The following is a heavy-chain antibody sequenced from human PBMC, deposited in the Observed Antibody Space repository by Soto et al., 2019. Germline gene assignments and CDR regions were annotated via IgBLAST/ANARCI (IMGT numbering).Heavy chain of an antibody. J-gene: IGHJ6*02. V-gene: IGHV3-30-3*01. D-gene: IGHD1-7*01. CDR1: GFTFSSYA. CDR2: ISYDGSNK. Sequence: GGSLRLSCAASGFTFSSYAMHWVRQAPGKGLEWVAVISYDGSNKYYADSVKGRFTISRDNSKNTLYLQMNSLRSEDTAVYYCARAQTGTTILGSLSGMDVWGQGTTVTVSS. CDR3: ARAQTGTTILGSLSGMDV.